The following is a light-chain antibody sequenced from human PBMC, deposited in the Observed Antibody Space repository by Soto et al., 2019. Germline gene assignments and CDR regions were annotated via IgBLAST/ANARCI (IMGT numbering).Light chain of an antibody. J-gene: IGLJ1*01. Sequence: SYELTQAPSVSVAPGQTARISCGGNNIGSKNVHWYQQKPGQAPVLVVYDDTDRPSGIPARFSGSNSGNTATLTISRVEDGDEADYFCQVWEVSSDLRVFGTGTKLTVL. CDR3: QVWEVSSDLRV. V-gene: IGLV3-21*02. CDR1: NIGSKN. CDR2: DDT.